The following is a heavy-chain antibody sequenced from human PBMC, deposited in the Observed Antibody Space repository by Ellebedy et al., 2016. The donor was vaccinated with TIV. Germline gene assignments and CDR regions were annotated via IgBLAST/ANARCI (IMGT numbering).Heavy chain of an antibody. Sequence: PGGSLRLSCAASGFTFSSYGMHWVRQAPGKGLEWVAVIWYDGSNKYYADSVKGRFTISRDNSKNTLYLQMNSLRAEDTAVYYCAKDNTETARLPGDYWGQGTLVTVSS. J-gene: IGHJ4*02. CDR1: GFTFSSYG. CDR3: AKDNTETARLPGDY. V-gene: IGHV3-33*06. D-gene: IGHD6-6*01. CDR2: IWYDGSNK.